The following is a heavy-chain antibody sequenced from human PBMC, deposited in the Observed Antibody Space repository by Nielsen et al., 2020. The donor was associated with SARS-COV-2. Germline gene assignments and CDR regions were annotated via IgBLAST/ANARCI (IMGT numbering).Heavy chain of an antibody. J-gene: IGHJ6*02. V-gene: IGHV2-5*02. CDR2: ISWVDYT. D-gene: IGHD6-19*01. CDR3: VYTSDSSGWYDYYYGMNV. CDR1: GFSLTPSGVG. Sequence: SGPTLVNPTQTLTLTCTFSGFSLTPSGVGVVWIRQPPGKPLEWLALISWVDYTRYIPSLRTRLTITKDASKNEAVLTMTNMDPVDTATYFCVYTSDSSGWYDYYYGMNVWGQGTTVTVSS.